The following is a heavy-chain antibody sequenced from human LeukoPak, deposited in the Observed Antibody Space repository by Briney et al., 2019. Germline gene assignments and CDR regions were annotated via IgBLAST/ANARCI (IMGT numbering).Heavy chain of an antibody. CDR3: AKLGGRGYSYGWTASRAFDI. CDR1: GFTFSSYG. CDR2: ISYDGSNK. J-gene: IGHJ3*02. D-gene: IGHD5-18*01. Sequence: PGGSLRLSCAASGFTFSSYGMHWVRQAPGKGLEWVAVISYDGSNKYYADSVKGRFTISRDNSKNTLYLQMNSLRAEDTAVYYCAKLGGRGYSYGWTASRAFDIWGQGTMVTVSS. V-gene: IGHV3-30*18.